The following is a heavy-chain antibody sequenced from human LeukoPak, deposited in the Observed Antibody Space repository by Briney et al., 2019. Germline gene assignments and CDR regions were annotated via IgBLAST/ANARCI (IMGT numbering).Heavy chain of an antibody. CDR3: ARARSSSWYLAPYYFDY. CDR1: GGSISSYY. V-gene: IGHV4-59*01. CDR2: IYYSGST. Sequence: PSETLSLTCTVSGGSISSYYWSWIRQPPGKGLEWIGYIYYSGSTNYNPSLKSRVTISVDTSKNQFSLKLSSVTAADTAVYYCARARSSSWYLAPYYFDYWGQGTLVTVSS. J-gene: IGHJ4*02. D-gene: IGHD6-13*01.